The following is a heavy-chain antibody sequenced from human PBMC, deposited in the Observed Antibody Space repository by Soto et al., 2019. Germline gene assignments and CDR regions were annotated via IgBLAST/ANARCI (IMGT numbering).Heavy chain of an antibody. J-gene: IGHJ3*02. V-gene: IGHV3-23*01. Sequence: EVQVLESGGGLVQPGGSLRLSCEGSEFTVSGHAMTWIRQAPGKGPEWVSTITADGGTYYADSVKGRFAMSRDTSENTLYLQMNSLGAEDTAAYYCAQHVYCRGGSCQYDAFAIRGQGTMVTVSS. D-gene: IGHD2-15*01. CDR2: ITADGGT. CDR3: AQHVYCRGGSCQYDAFAI. CDR1: EFTVSGHA.